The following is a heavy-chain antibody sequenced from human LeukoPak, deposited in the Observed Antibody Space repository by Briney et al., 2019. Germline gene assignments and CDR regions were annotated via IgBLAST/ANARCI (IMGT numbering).Heavy chain of an antibody. J-gene: IGHJ5*02. Sequence: SETLSLTCAVYGGSFSGYYWSWIRQPPGKGLEWIGEINHSGSTNYNPSLKSRVTISVDTSKNQFSLKLSSVTAADTAVYYCARHRQQPMVRGVITWFDPWGQGTLVTVSS. D-gene: IGHD3-10*01. CDR1: GGSFSGYY. CDR3: ARHRQQPMVRGVITWFDP. V-gene: IGHV4-34*01. CDR2: INHSGST.